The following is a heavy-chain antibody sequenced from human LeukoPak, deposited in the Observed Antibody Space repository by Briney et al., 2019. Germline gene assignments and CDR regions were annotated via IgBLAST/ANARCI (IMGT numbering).Heavy chain of an antibody. CDR2: MNPNIAKT. D-gene: IGHD6-19*01. CDR3: ARSKWLEAFDI. Sequence: GCMNPNIAKTGYAQKFKGRVTMTRNTSISTAYMELSSLRSEDTAVYYCARSKWLEAFDIWGQGTMVTVSS. V-gene: IGHV1-8*01. J-gene: IGHJ3*02.